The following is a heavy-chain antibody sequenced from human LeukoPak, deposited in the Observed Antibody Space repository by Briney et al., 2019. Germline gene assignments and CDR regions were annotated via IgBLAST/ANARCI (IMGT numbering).Heavy chain of an antibody. D-gene: IGHD3-9*01. Sequence: TGGSLRLSCAASGFSFSKYWMHWVRQTPGEGLVWVARIKEDGTYTSYADSVKGRFTISRDNARNTVFLQMNSLRAEDTAVYYCARDFDMGITRGDDFDFWGQGTRVTVSS. CDR2: IKEDGTYT. J-gene: IGHJ4*02. CDR1: GFSFSKYW. V-gene: IGHV3-74*01. CDR3: ARDFDMGITRGDDFDF.